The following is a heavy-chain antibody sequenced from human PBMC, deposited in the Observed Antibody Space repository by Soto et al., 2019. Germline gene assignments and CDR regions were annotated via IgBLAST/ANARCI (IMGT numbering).Heavy chain of an antibody. CDR1: GFTFSSYS. Sequence: EVQLVESGGGLVQPGGSLRLSCAASGFTFSSYSMNWVRQAPGKGLEWVSYISISSTNIYYADSVKGRFTISRDNAKNSLYLEMNSLRDEDTAVYYCARGSYYDSSGYYQFDYWGQGTLVTVSS. CDR2: ISISSTNI. J-gene: IGHJ4*02. D-gene: IGHD3-22*01. CDR3: ARGSYYDSSGYYQFDY. V-gene: IGHV3-48*02.